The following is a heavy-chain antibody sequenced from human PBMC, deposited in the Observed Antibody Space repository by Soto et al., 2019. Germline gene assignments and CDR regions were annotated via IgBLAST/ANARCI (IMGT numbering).Heavy chain of an antibody. CDR2: ISYDGSNK. CDR1: GFTFSSYA. J-gene: IGHJ3*02. V-gene: IGHV3-30-3*01. Sequence: QVQLVESGGGVVQPGRSLRLSCAASGFTFSSYAMHWVRQAPGKGLEWVEVISYDGSNKYYADSVRGRFTISRDNSMNMLYLQMDSLGVEYTAVYYSARTAMGVNDAFDIWGQGTMVTVSS. CDR3: ARTAMGVNDAFDI. D-gene: IGHD2-2*01.